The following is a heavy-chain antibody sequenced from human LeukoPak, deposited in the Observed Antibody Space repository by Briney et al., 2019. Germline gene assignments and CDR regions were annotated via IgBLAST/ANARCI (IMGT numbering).Heavy chain of an antibody. J-gene: IGHJ4*02. CDR1: GFTFSSYS. D-gene: IGHD4-17*01. V-gene: IGHV3-21*01. CDR2: ISSSSSYI. CDR3: ARDVLTTVVTKAFDY. Sequence: GGSLRLSCAASGFTFSSYSMTWVRQAPGKGLEWVSSISSSSSYIYYADSVKGRFTISRDNAKNSLYLQMNSLRAEDTAVYYCARDVLTTVVTKAFDYWGQGTLVTVSS.